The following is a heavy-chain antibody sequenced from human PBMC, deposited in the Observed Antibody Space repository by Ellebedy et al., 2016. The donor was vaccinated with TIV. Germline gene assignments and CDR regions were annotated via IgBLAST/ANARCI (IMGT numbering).Heavy chain of an antibody. Sequence: MPSETLSLTCTVPGGSISSYYWSWIRQPAGKGLEWIGRIYTSGSTNYNPSLKSRVTMSVDTSKNQFSLKLSSVTAADTAVYYCAAGWVPPAPLQPWGQGTLVTVSS. CDR3: AAGWVPPAPLQP. CDR1: GGSISSYY. D-gene: IGHD2-2*01. V-gene: IGHV4-4*07. J-gene: IGHJ5*02. CDR2: IYTSGST.